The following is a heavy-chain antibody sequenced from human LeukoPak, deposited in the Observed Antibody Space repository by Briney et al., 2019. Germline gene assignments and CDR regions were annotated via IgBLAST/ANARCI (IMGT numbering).Heavy chain of an antibody. J-gene: IGHJ6*02. D-gene: IGHD4-17*01. Sequence: PSETLSLTCTVSGGSISSYYWSWIRQPAGKGLEWIGRIYTSGSTNYNPSLKSRVTISVDTSKNQFSLKLSSVTAADTAVYYCARAGTTVTIYYYGMDVWGQGTTVTVSS. CDR1: GGSISSYY. V-gene: IGHV4-4*07. CDR3: ARAGTTVTIYYYGMDV. CDR2: IYTSGST.